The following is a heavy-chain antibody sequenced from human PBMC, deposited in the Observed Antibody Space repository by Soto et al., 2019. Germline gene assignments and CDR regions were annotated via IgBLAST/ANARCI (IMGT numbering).Heavy chain of an antibody. J-gene: IGHJ4*02. CDR1: GGSISSGDYY. Sequence: LSLTCTVSGGSISSGDYYWSWIRQPPGKGLEWIGYIYYSGSTYYNPSLKSRVTISVDTSKNQFSLKLSSVTAADTAVYYCARAKDYYDSSGYPFDYWGQGTLVTVSS. V-gene: IGHV4-30-4*01. CDR2: IYYSGST. CDR3: ARAKDYYDSSGYPFDY. D-gene: IGHD3-22*01.